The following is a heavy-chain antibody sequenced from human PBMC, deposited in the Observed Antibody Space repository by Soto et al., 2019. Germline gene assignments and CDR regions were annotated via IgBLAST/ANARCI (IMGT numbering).Heavy chain of an antibody. CDR3: ARVVAYGYNSPGWFDP. D-gene: IGHD1-1*01. CDR1: GYSFTSYW. CDR2: IYPGDPDT. J-gene: IGHJ5*02. V-gene: IGHV5-51*01. Sequence: GESLKISCKGSGYSFTSYWIGWVRQMPGKGLEWMGIIYPGDPDTRYSPSFQGQVTISADKSISTAYLQWSSLKASDTAMYYCARVVAYGYNSPGWFDPWGQGTLVTVSS.